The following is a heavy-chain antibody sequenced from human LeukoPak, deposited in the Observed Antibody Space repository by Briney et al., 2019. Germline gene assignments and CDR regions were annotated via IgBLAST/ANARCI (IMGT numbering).Heavy chain of an antibody. V-gene: IGHV3-74*01. CDR1: GFTFSRHW. CDR2: INSDASDT. Sequence: GRSLRLSCAASGFTFSRHWMHWVRQAPGKGLVWISRINSDASDTNYADFVKGRFTISRDNAKNTVYLQINSLRDEDTAVYYCARICSSTDCLIPDWGQGTLVTVSS. CDR3: ARICSSTDCLIPD. D-gene: IGHD2-2*01. J-gene: IGHJ4*02.